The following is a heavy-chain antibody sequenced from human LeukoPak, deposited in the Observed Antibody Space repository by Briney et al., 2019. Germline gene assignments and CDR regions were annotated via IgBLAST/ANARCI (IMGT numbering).Heavy chain of an antibody. CDR3: ARDNYDYVWGSYRYLGNDYHMDV. J-gene: IGHJ6*03. CDR2: IIPIFGTA. V-gene: IGHV1-69*13. Sequence: GASVKVSCKASGGTFSSYAISWVRQAPGQGLEWMGGIIPIFGTANYAQKFQGRVTITADESTSTAYMELSSLRSEDTAVYYCARDNYDYVWGSYRYLGNDYHMDVWGKGTTVTISS. CDR1: GGTFSSYA. D-gene: IGHD3-16*02.